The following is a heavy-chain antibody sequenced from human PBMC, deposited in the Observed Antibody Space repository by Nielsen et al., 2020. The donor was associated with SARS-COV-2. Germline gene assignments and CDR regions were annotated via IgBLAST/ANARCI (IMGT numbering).Heavy chain of an antibody. CDR2: IIPIFGTA. J-gene: IGHJ6*02. CDR1: GGTFSSYA. Sequence: SVKVSCKASGGTFSSYAISWVRQAPGQGLEWMGGIIPIFGTANYAQKLHGRVTITADESTSTAYMELSSLRSEDTAVYYCARDYLDDSGPPPQYYFGMDVWGQGTTVTVSS. D-gene: IGHD2-15*01. V-gene: IGHV1-69*13. CDR3: ARDYLDDSGPPPQYYFGMDV.